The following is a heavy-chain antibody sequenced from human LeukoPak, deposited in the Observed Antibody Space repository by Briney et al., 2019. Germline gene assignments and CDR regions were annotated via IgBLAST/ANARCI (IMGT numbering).Heavy chain of an antibody. CDR1: GFTLSSYE. V-gene: IGHV3-48*03. Sequence: GGSPRLPGGASGFTLSSYEMNWVRQAPGKGLEWVSYISSSGSTIYYADSVKGRFTISRDNAKNSLYLQMNSLRAEDTAVYYCAELGITMIGGVWGKGTTVTLPS. CDR2: ISSSGSTI. CDR3: AELGITMIGGV. D-gene: IGHD3-10*02. J-gene: IGHJ6*04.